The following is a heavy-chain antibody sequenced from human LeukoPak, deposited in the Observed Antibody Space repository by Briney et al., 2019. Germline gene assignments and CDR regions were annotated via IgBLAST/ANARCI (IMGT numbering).Heavy chain of an antibody. V-gene: IGHV3-73*01. CDR3: TSPTVTPGGYYYMDV. CDR2: IRSKANSYAK. Sequence: GGSLRLSCVASGFTFSGSAMHWVRQASGKGLEWVGRIRSKANSYAKAYAASVKGRFTISRDDSKNTAYLQMNSLKTEDTAVYYCTSPTVTPGGYYYMDVWGKGTTVTVSS. CDR1: GFTFSGSA. J-gene: IGHJ6*03. D-gene: IGHD4-17*01.